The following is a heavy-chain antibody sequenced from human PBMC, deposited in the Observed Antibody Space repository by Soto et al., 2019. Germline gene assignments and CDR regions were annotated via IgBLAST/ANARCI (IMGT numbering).Heavy chain of an antibody. V-gene: IGHV3-30*03. CDR3: ARGLATVGATSYYYYGMDV. CDR2: ISYDGSNK. CDR1: GFTFISYG. J-gene: IGHJ6*02. Sequence: GGSLRLSCAASGFTFISYGMHWVRQAPGKGLEWVAVISYDGSNKYYADSVKGRFTISRDNSKNTLYLQMNSMRAEDTAVYYCARGLATVGATSYYYYGMDVWGQGTTVTVSS. D-gene: IGHD1-26*01.